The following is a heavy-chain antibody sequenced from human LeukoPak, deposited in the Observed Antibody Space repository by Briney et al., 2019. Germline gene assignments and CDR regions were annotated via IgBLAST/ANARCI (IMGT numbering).Heavy chain of an antibody. CDR1: GFTFSSYA. Sequence: PGGSLRLSCAASGFTFSSYAMSWVRQAPGKGLEWVANIKQDGSEKYYVDSVKGRFTISRDNAKNSLYLQMNSLRAEDTAVYYCARGPYYDFWSGYYHYYYGMDVWGQGTTVTVSS. CDR3: ARGPYYDFWSGYYHYYYGMDV. J-gene: IGHJ6*02. V-gene: IGHV3-7*03. D-gene: IGHD3-3*01. CDR2: IKQDGSEK.